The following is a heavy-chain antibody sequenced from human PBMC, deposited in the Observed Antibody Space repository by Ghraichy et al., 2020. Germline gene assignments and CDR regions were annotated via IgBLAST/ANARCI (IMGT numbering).Heavy chain of an antibody. V-gene: IGHV3-23*01. Sequence: GGSLRLSCAASGLTFSKYIFNWVRQAPGKGLEWISLISDRDGDIYHGAVKGRFTISRDNSKSMLYLQMNSLRVEDTAVYYCAMGWMALWGQGTTVTVSS. CDR2: ISDRDGDI. D-gene: IGHD6-19*01. CDR1: GLTFSKYI. CDR3: AMGWMAL. J-gene: IGHJ6*02.